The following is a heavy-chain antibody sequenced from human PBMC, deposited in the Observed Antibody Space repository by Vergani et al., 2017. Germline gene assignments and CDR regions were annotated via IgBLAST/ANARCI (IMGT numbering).Heavy chain of an antibody. CDR2: IYYSGST. J-gene: IGHJ3*02. CDR3: ARGFGGQNMGAFDI. Sequence: QLQLQESGPGLVKPSETLSLTCTVSGGSISSSSYYWGWIRQPPGKGLEWIGSIYYSGSTYYNPSLKSRVTISGDTSKNQFSLKLSSVTAADTAVYYCARGFGGQNMGAFDIWGQGTMVTVSS. D-gene: IGHD2/OR15-2a*01. CDR1: GGSISSSSYY. V-gene: IGHV4-39*07.